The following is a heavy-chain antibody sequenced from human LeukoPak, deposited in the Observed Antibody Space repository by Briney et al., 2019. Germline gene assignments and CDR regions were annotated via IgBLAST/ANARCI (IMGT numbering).Heavy chain of an antibody. CDR3: ARALDGSRNGLDI. CDR2: INPAVGNT. CDR1: GFILRNHW. V-gene: IGHV3-74*01. Sequence: GGSLRLSCAASGFILRNHWMHWVRQDPGKGLVWVSRINPAVGNTNYADSVKGRFTISRDNAKSTVYLQMNTLRAQDTGIYFCARALDGSRNGLDIWGQGTVVTV. J-gene: IGHJ3*02. D-gene: IGHD1-26*01.